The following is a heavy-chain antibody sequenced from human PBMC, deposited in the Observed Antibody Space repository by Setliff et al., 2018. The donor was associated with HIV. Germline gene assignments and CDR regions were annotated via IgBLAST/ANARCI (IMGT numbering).Heavy chain of an antibody. J-gene: IGHJ6*03. V-gene: IGHV3-21*01. CDR2: ISSSSTHI. CDR3: ARLGMLYEVCYYYYYMDV. CDR1: GFTFSSYS. Sequence: PGGSLRLSCAASGFTFSSYSMNWVRQAPGKGLEWVSSISSSSTHIYYADSVKGRFTISRDNAKNSLYLQMSSLRAEDTAVYYCARLGMLYEVCYYYYYMDVGGKGTTVTV. D-gene: IGHD2-8*01.